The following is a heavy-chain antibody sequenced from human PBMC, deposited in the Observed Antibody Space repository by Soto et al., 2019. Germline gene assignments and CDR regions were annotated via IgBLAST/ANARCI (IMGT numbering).Heavy chain of an antibody. D-gene: IGHD3-10*01. V-gene: IGHV1-69*06. CDR1: GGTFSSYA. CDR2: IIPIFGTA. J-gene: IGHJ6*02. CDR3: ARGNMVRSRGDYYYGMDV. Sequence: QVQLVQSGAEVKKPGSSVKVSCKASGGTFSSYAISWVRQAPGQGLEWMGGIIPIFGTANYAQKFQGRVTITADKSTSTAFMEFSSLRSEDTAVFYCARGNMVRSRGDYYYGMDVWGQGTTVTVSS.